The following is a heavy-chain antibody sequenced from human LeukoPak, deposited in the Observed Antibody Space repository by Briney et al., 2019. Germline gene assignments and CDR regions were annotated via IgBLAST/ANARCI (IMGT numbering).Heavy chain of an antibody. Sequence: ESGPTLVNPTQTLTLTCTFSGFSLSTSGVGVGWIRQPPGKALEWLALIYWDDDKRYSPSLKSRLTITKDTSKNQVVLTMTNMDPVDTATYYCAHSKEKTYYDILTGSRGAFDIWGQGTMVTVSS. CDR1: GFSLSTSGVG. V-gene: IGHV2-5*02. CDR2: IYWDDDK. CDR3: AHSKEKTYYDILTGSRGAFDI. D-gene: IGHD3-9*01. J-gene: IGHJ3*02.